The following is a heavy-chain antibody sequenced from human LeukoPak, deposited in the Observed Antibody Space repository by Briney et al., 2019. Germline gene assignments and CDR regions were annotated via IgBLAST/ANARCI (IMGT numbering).Heavy chain of an antibody. Sequence: SQTLSLTCTVSGGSISSSSYYWGWLRQPPGTGLEWIGSICYSGSTYYNPSLKSRVTISVDTSKNQSSLKLSSVTAADTAVYYCAEGSTNYYYGMDVWGQGTTVTVSS. V-gene: IGHV4-39*01. CDR1: GGSISSSSYY. D-gene: IGHD3-10*01. J-gene: IGHJ6*02. CDR3: AEGSTNYYYGMDV. CDR2: ICYSGST.